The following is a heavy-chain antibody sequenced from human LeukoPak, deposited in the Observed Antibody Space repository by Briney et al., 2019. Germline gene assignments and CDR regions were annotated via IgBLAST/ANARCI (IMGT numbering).Heavy chain of an antibody. CDR2: ITGISSYI. Sequence: PGGSLRLSCAASGFTFSNYRMNWVRQAPGKGLGWVSSITGISSYIYYADSVKGRFTISRDNAKNSLYLQMNSLRVEDTAVYYCARVPPLWDAFDIWGQGTMVTVSS. CDR3: ARVPPLWDAFDI. D-gene: IGHD2-21*01. J-gene: IGHJ3*02. CDR1: GFTFSNYR. V-gene: IGHV3-21*01.